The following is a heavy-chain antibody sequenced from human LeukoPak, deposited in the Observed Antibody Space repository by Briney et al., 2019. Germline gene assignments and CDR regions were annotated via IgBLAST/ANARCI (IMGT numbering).Heavy chain of an antibody. V-gene: IGHV1-2*02. CDR2: INPNSGGT. CDR1: GYTFTGYY. D-gene: IGHD4-17*01. CDR3: ASSITVTITYFDY. J-gene: IGHJ4*02. Sequence: ASVKVSCKAPGYTFTGYYMHWVRQAPGQGLEWMGWINPNSGGTNYAQKFQGRVTMTRDTSISTAYMELSRLRSDDTAVYYCASSITVTITYFDYWGQGTLVTVSS.